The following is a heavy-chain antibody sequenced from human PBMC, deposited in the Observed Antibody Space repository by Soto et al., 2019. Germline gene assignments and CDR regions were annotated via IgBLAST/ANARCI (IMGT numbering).Heavy chain of an antibody. J-gene: IGHJ4*02. V-gene: IGHV4-31*03. CDR2: IYYSGST. D-gene: IGHD2-21*01. Sequence: SETLSLTCTVSGGSISSGGYYWSWIRQHPGKGLEWIGYIYYSGSTYYNPSLKSRVTISVDTSKNQFSLKLSSVTAADTAVYYCARLVVIDDYFDYWGQGTLVTSPQ. CDR1: GGSISSGGYY. CDR3: ARLVVIDDYFDY.